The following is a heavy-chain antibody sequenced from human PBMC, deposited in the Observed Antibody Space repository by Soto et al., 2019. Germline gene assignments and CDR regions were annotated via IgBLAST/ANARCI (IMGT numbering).Heavy chain of an antibody. D-gene: IGHD6-19*01. CDR3: GKERRGSGWSVCNF. V-gene: IGHV3-23*01. CDR2: ISGSGDSA. CDR1: GFTFENYA. Sequence: GSLRLSCVASGFTFENYAMSWVRQGPGTRLEWVADISGSGDSARYADSVRGRFTISRDNSRDTLYLQMNSLRVDDTAVYYCGKERRGSGWSVCNFWGQGALVTVSS. J-gene: IGHJ4*02.